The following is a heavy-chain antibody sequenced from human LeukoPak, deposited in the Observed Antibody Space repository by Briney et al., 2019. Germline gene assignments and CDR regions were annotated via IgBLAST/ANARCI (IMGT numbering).Heavy chain of an antibody. CDR3: AREARRESSGWFVEF. D-gene: IGHD6-19*01. Sequence: PGGSRRLSCAASGFTFSTYWMSWVRQAPGKGLEWVANIKQDGSDKYYVDSVKGRFTISRDNAKNSLYLQMNSLRAEDTAVYYCAREARRESSGWFVEFWGQGTLVTVSS. CDR1: GFTFSTYW. J-gene: IGHJ4*02. CDR2: IKQDGSDK. V-gene: IGHV3-7*01.